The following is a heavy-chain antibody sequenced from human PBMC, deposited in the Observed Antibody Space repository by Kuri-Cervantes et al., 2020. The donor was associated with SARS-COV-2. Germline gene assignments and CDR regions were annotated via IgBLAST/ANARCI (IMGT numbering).Heavy chain of an antibody. J-gene: IGHJ6*03. CDR3: ARRAYGEQVDYYYMDV. Sequence: ETLSLTCKGSGYGFTTYWIGWVRQMPGKGLEWMGIIYPGDSDTRYSPSFQGQVSISADKSISTAFLQWSSLKASDTAIYYCARRAYGEQVDYYYMDVWGKGTTVTVSS. D-gene: IGHD4-17*01. V-gene: IGHV5-51*01. CDR1: GYGFTTYW. CDR2: IYPGDSDT.